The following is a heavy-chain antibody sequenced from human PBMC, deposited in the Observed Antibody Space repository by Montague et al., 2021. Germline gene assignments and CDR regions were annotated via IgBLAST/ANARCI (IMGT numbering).Heavy chain of an antibody. V-gene: IGHV4-59*08. CDR1: EGPISEFY. CDR3: ARRLGIRAPFDY. CDR2: IYDSVTT. J-gene: IGHJ4*02. Sequence: SETLSLTCTVTEGPISEFYWSSIRHSPGKRPEWSGFIYDSVTTHXNPSLKSRVTISADTSMNHFSLNLRSVTAADTAVYFCARRLGIRAPFDYWGQGTLVTVS. D-gene: IGHD7-27*01.